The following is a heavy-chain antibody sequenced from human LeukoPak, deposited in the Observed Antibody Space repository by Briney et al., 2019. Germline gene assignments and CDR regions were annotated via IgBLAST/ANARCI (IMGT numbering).Heavy chain of an antibody. V-gene: IGHV3-23*01. J-gene: IGHJ4*02. CDR1: GFTFSSYA. CDR3: AKDCTNGVCYTPGIDY. CDR2: ISGSGGST. D-gene: IGHD2-8*01. Sequence: GGSLRLSCAASGFTFSSYAMSWVRQAPGKGLEWVSAISGSGGSTYYADSVKGRFTISRDNSKNTLYLQMNSLRAEDTAVYYCAKDCTNGVCYTPGIDYWGQGTLVTVSS.